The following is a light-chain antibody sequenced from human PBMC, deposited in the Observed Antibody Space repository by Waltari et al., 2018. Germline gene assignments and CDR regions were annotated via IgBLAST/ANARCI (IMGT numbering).Light chain of an antibody. CDR3: HQYGTSEYS. J-gene: IGKJ2*03. CDR1: QSLTNNY. V-gene: IGKV3-20*01. Sequence: EIVLTQSPGTLSLSPGERATLSCSASQSLTNNYLAWYQHKPGQAPRLLLYGASNRATGIPDRFSGSGSGTDFTLTISRLDPEDFAVYFCHQYGTSEYSFGQGTKLESK. CDR2: GAS.